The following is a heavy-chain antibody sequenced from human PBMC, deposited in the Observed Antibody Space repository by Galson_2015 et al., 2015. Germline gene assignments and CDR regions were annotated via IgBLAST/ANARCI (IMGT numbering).Heavy chain of an antibody. V-gene: IGHV1-2*06. Sequence: SVKVSCRASGYTFTGYYMHWVRQAPGQGFEWMGRINPNSGGTNYAQKFQGRVTMTRDTSISTAYMELSRLRSDDTAVYYCARGRGYTEIGRWGWFDPWGQGTLVTVSS. CDR3: ARGRGYTEIGRWGWFDP. D-gene: IGHD5-18*01. CDR1: GYTFTGYY. J-gene: IGHJ5*02. CDR2: INPNSGGT.